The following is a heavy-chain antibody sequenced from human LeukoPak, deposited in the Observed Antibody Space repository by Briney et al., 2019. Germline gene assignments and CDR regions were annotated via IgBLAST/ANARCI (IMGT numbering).Heavy chain of an antibody. CDR2: VDPEDGET. D-gene: IGHD7-27*01. V-gene: IGHV1-2*06. Sequence: GASVKVSCKASGYTFTDYYMHWVQQAPGKGLEWMGRVDPEDGETIYAEKFQGRVTMTRDTSISTAYMELSRLRSDDTAVYYCARDSIPTGDPYDYWGQGTLVTVSS. CDR3: ARDSIPTGDPYDY. CDR1: GYTFTDYY. J-gene: IGHJ4*02.